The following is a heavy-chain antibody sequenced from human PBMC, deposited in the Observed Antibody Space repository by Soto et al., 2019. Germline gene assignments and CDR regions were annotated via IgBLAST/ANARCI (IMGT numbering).Heavy chain of an antibody. CDR3: AHGSGWLFDY. Sequence: QITLKESGPTLVKPTQTLTLTCAFSGFSLSTSGVGVGWIRQPPGKALEWLALLYWDGDIRYSPSLRSRLTLTKDTSKNQVFLTMTNMDPVDTATYYCAHGSGWLFDYWGQGTLVTVSS. D-gene: IGHD6-19*01. V-gene: IGHV2-5*02. J-gene: IGHJ4*02. CDR2: LYWDGDI. CDR1: GFSLSTSGVG.